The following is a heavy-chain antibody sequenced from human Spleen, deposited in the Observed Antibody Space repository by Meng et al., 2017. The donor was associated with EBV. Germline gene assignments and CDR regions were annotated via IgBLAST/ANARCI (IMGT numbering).Heavy chain of an antibody. J-gene: IGHJ4*02. V-gene: IGHV4-59*01. CDR3: AREGHYYGSGSFDY. Sequence: GQLQESGPGLVKPSETLSLSCTVSGGSISSSYWNWIRQPPGKGLEWIGYIHYSGSTNFNPSLKSRVTITRDPSKNQLFLNLSSVTAADTAVYYCAREGHYYGSGSFDYWGQGTLVTVSS. CDR2: IHYSGST. CDR1: GGSISSSY. D-gene: IGHD3-10*01.